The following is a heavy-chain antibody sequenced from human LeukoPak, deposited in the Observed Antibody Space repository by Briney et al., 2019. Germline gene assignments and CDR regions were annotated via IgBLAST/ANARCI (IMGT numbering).Heavy chain of an antibody. D-gene: IGHD6-13*01. CDR3: ARDRSGIAAADPFDY. CDR1: GFTFSSYS. CDR2: ISSSSSYI. V-gene: IGHV3-21*01. J-gene: IGHJ4*02. Sequence: GGSLRLSCAASGFTFSSYSMNWVRQAPGKGLEWVSSISSSSSYIYYADSVKGRFTISRDNAKNSLYLQMNSLRAEDTAVYYCARDRSGIAAADPFDYWGQGTLVTVSS.